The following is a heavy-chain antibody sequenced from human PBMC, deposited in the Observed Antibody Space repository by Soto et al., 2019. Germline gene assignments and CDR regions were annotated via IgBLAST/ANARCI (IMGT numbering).Heavy chain of an antibody. Sequence: SETLSLTCTVSGASINGFYWSWIRKSAGKGLEWIGRIYATGTTDYNPSLKSRVMMSVDTSKKQFSLKLRSVTAADTAVYYCVRDGTKTLRDWFDPWGQGISVTVS. CDR3: VRDGTKTLRDWFDP. V-gene: IGHV4-4*07. CDR2: IYATGTT. CDR1: GASINGFY. D-gene: IGHD1-1*01. J-gene: IGHJ5*02.